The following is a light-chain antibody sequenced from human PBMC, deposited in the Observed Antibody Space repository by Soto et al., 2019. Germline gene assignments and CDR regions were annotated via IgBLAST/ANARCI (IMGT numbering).Light chain of an antibody. Sequence: QSVLTQPASVSGSPGQSITISCTGTTSDFNYYNSVSWYQHHPGQAPKLMIYNVSNRPSGVSYRFSGSKSGNTASLTISGLQAEDEAYYYCTSYTSSTTYFFGTGTKLTVL. J-gene: IGLJ1*01. CDR1: TSDFNYYNS. V-gene: IGLV2-14*03. CDR2: NVS. CDR3: TSYTSSTTYF.